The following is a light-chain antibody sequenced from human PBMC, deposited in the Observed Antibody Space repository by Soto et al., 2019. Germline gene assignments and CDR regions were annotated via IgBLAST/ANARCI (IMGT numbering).Light chain of an antibody. CDR3: AAWDDSLNGPV. J-gene: IGLJ2*01. CDR2: SNN. CDR1: SSNIGSNT. Sequence: QSVLTQPPSASGTPRQRVSISCSGRSSNIGSNTVNWYQQLPGTAPKLLIYSNNQRPSGVPDRFSGSKSGTSASLAISGLQSEDEADYYCAAWDDSLNGPVLGGGTKVTVL. V-gene: IGLV1-44*01.